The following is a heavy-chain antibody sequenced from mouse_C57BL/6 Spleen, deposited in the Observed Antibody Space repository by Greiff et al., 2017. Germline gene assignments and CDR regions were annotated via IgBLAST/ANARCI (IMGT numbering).Heavy chain of an antibody. Sequence: QVHVKQSGTELVKPGASVKLSCKASGYTFTSYWMHWVKQRPGQGLEWIGNINPSNGGTNYNEKFKSKATLTVDKSSSTAYMQLSSLTSEDSAVYYCARSGPYDYASLFDYWGQGTTLTVSS. CDR2: INPSNGGT. V-gene: IGHV1-53*01. CDR1: GYTFTSYW. D-gene: IGHD2-4*01. CDR3: ARSGPYDYASLFDY. J-gene: IGHJ2*01.